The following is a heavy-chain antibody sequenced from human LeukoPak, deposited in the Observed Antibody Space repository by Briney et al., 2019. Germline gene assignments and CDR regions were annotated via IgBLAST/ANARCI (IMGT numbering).Heavy chain of an antibody. CDR3: ARAALGSSWPYDTFDI. CDR1: GYTFTSYD. J-gene: IGHJ3*02. D-gene: IGHD6-13*01. Sequence: SVKVSCKASGYTFTSYDINWVRQAPGQGLEWMGGIIPIFGTANYAQKFQGRVTITADESTSTAYMELSSLRSEDTAVYYCARAALGSSWPYDTFDIWGQGTMVTVSS. CDR2: IIPIFGTA. V-gene: IGHV1-69*13.